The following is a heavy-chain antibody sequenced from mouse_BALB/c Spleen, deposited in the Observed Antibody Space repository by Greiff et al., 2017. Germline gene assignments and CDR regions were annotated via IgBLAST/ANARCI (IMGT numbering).Heavy chain of an antibody. Sequence: QVQLKQPGAELVKPGAPVKLSCKASGYTFTSYWMNWVKQRPGRGLEWIGRIDPSDSETHYNQKFKDKATLTVDKSSSTAYIQLSSLTSEDSAVYYCARENGYLYAMDYWGQGTSVTVSS. CDR3: ARENGYLYAMDY. CDR1: GYTFTSYW. V-gene: IGHV1-69*02. D-gene: IGHD2-2*01. J-gene: IGHJ4*01. CDR2: IDPSDSET.